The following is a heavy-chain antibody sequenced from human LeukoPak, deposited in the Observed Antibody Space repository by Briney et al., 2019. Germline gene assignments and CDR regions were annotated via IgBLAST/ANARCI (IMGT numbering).Heavy chain of an antibody. D-gene: IGHD7-27*01. CDR3: ARDLTGDSNDAFDI. CDR1: GFTFSSYS. CDR2: ISSSSSYI. J-gene: IGHJ3*02. Sequence: PGGSLRLSCAASGFTFSSYSMNWVRQAPGKGLEWVSSISSSSSYIYYADSVKGRFTISRDNAKNSLYLQMNSLRAEDTAVYYCARDLTGDSNDAFDIWGQGTMVTVSS. V-gene: IGHV3-21*01.